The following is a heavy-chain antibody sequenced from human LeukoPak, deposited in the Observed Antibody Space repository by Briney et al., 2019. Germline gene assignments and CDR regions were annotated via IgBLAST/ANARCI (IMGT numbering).Heavy chain of an antibody. V-gene: IGHV4-4*02. CDR2: IYHSGST. Sequence: SETLSLTCAVSGGSISSSNWWSWVRQPPGKGLEWIGEIYHSGSTNYNPSLKSRVTISVDKSKNQFSLKLSSVTAADTAVYYCARVRGGVVGGPYYYGMDVWGKGTTVTVSS. CDR3: ARVRGGVVGGPYYYGMDV. D-gene: IGHD2-2*01. J-gene: IGHJ6*04. CDR1: GGSISSSNW.